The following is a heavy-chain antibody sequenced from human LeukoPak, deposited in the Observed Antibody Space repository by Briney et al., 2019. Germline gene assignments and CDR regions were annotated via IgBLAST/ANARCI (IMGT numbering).Heavy chain of an antibody. V-gene: IGHV3-33*01. CDR3: ARNPAGIGDY. D-gene: IGHD1-26*01. J-gene: IGHJ4*02. CDR1: GVXFSSHG. Sequence: PGRSLRLSCAAYGVXFSSHGIHWVRQAPGKGLEWVAVIWYDGSNKYHADSVKGRFTVSRDNAKNSLYLQMNSLRDEDTAVYYCARNPAGIGDYWGQGTLVTVSS. CDR2: IWYDGSNK.